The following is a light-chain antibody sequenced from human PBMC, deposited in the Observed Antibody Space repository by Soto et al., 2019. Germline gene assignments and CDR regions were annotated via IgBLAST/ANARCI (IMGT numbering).Light chain of an antibody. CDR1: QGIRND. Sequence: AIQMTQSRSSLSASVGDRVTITCRASQGIRNDLGWYQQRPGKAPKLLIYATSNLQTGVPSRFSGSGSGTDFTLTISSLQPEDFATYYCLRDYSYSRTFGQGTKVEIK. V-gene: IGKV1-6*01. CDR3: LRDYSYSRT. J-gene: IGKJ1*01. CDR2: ATS.